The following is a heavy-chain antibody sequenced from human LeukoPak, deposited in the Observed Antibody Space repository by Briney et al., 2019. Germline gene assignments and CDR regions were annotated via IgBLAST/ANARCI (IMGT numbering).Heavy chain of an antibody. CDR2: ITGSGGNT. CDR1: GFTFSNYA. J-gene: IGHJ4*02. CDR3: AKWGDYDVLTGYYVSDY. Sequence: PGGSLRLSCAASGFTFSNYAMSWVRQAPGKGLEWVSAITGSGGNTYHADSVEGRFTISRDNSKNTLYLQMNSLRAEDTAVYYCAKWGDYDVLTGYYVSDYWGQGTLVTVSS. D-gene: IGHD3-9*01. V-gene: IGHV3-23*01.